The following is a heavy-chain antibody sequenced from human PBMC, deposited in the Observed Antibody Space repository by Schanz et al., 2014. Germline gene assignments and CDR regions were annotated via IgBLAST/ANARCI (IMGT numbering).Heavy chain of an antibody. J-gene: IGHJ5*02. CDR2: INSVGSNT. Sequence: EVQLLESGGGLVQPGGSLKLSCAASGFTFSNYWMHWVRQDPGKGLVWVARINSVGSNTDYADSVTGRFTISRDNAKNTLYLQMNSLRAEDTAVYYCARPALWFGDNCFDPWGQGTLVTVSS. CDR1: GFTFSNYW. CDR3: ARPALWFGDNCFDP. V-gene: IGHV3-74*02. D-gene: IGHD3-10*01.